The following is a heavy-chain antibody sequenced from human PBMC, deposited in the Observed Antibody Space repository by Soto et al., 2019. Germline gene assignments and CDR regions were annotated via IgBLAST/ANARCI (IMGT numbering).Heavy chain of an antibody. CDR1: GGSISSGGYY. D-gene: IGHD3-22*01. J-gene: IGHJ1*01. V-gene: IGHV4-39*01. CDR2: IYYSGST. Sequence: SETLSLTCAVSGGSISSGGYYWGWIRQPPGKGPEWIGSIYYSGSTYYNPSLKSRVTISVDTSKNQFSLKLSSVTAADTAVYYCASLPPLYYYDSSRAEYFQHWGQGTLVTVSS. CDR3: ASLPPLYYYDSSRAEYFQH.